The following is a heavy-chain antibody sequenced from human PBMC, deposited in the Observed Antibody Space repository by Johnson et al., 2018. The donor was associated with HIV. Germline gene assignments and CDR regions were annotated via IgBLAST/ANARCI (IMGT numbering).Heavy chain of an antibody. Sequence: QVQLVESGGGVVQPGRSLRLSCAASGFTFSTYAMHWVRQVPGKGLEWVAVISYDGSQNLYVDSVKGRFTISRDNSENTLYLQMNSLRPEDTAVYYCARDTWDLQDDDAFDIWCQGTMVTVSS. D-gene: IGHD1-26*01. CDR1: GFTFSTYA. V-gene: IGHV3-30*03. J-gene: IGHJ3*02. CDR3: ARDTWDLQDDDAFDI. CDR2: ISYDGSQN.